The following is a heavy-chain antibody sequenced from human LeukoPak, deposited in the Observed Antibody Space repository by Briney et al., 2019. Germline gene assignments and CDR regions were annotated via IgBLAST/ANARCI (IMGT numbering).Heavy chain of an antibody. CDR2: ISYDGSNK. J-gene: IGHJ4*02. CDR1: GFTFSSYA. V-gene: IGHV3-30-3*01. CDR3: ARIISSPGSYGSVLFDY. D-gene: IGHD3-10*01. Sequence: GGSLRLSCAASGFTFSSYAMHWVRQAPGKGLEWVAVISYDGSNKYYADSVKGRFTISRDNSKNTLYLQMNSLRAEDTAVYYCARIISSPGSYGSVLFDYWGQGTLVTVSS.